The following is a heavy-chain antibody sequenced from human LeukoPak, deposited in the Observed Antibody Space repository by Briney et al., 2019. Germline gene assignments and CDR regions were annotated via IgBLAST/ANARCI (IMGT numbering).Heavy chain of an antibody. CDR1: GFTFSSYG. V-gene: IGHV3-30*18. Sequence: GGSLRLSCAASGFTFSSYGMHWVRQAPGKGLEWVAVISYDGSNKYYADSVKGRFTISRDNSKNTLYLQMNSLRAEDTAVYYCAKDVDPFGSGSYVEGFDYWGQGTLVTVTS. J-gene: IGHJ4*02. CDR3: AKDVDPFGSGSYVEGFDY. D-gene: IGHD3-10*01. CDR2: ISYDGSNK.